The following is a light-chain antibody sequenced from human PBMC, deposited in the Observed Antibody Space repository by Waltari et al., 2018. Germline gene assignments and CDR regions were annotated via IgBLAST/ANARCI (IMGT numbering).Light chain of an antibody. CDR2: DVS. Sequence: QSALTQPPSASGSPGQSVTISCTGTSSDVGGYNCVSWYQQHPGKAPNLMIYDVSKRPSGVHDRCSGAKSGNTAYLTVSGLQAEDEADYYCNSYAGSNSVLFGAGTKLTVL. J-gene: IGLJ2*01. CDR1: SSDVGGYNC. CDR3: NSYAGSNSVL. V-gene: IGLV2-8*01.